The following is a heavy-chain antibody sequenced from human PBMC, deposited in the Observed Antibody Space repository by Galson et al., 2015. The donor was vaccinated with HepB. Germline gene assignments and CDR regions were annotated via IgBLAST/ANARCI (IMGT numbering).Heavy chain of an antibody. J-gene: IGHJ3*02. CDR1: GFTFSSYS. Sequence: SLRLSCAASGFTFSSYSMNWVRQAPGKGLEWVSSISSSSSYIYYADSVKGRFTISRDNAKNSLYLQMNSLRAEDTAVYYCARDPEDLDYDFWSGYPNDAFDIWGQGTMVTVSS. D-gene: IGHD3-3*01. CDR2: ISSSSSYI. CDR3: ARDPEDLDYDFWSGYPNDAFDI. V-gene: IGHV3-21*01.